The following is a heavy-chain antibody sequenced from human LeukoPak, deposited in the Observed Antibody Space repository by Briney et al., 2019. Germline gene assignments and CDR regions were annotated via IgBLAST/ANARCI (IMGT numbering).Heavy chain of an antibody. J-gene: IGHJ6*02. D-gene: IGHD4-17*01. CDR1: GGSISSSSYY. CDR3: ARDYSDYGDYPTNLYYYYGMDV. V-gene: IGHV4-39*07. Sequence: SETQSLTCTVSGGSISSSSYYWGWIRQPPGKGLEWIGSIYYSGSTYYNPSLKSRVTISVDTSKNQFSLKLSSVTAADTAVYYCARDYSDYGDYPTNLYYYYGMDVWGQGTTVTVSS. CDR2: IYYSGST.